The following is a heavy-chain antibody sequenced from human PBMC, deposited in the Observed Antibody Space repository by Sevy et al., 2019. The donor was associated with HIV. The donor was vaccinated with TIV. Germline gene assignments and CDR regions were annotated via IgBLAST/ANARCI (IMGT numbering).Heavy chain of an antibody. Sequence: GGSLRLSCAASGFTFSSYAMHWVRQAPGKGLEWVAVISYDGSNKYYADSVKGRFTISRDNSKNTLYLQMNSLRAEDTAVYYCTTNRGQRVRVEITPTGRGAFDIWGQRTMVTVSS. V-gene: IGHV3-30-3*01. CDR3: TTNRGQRVRVEITPTGRGAFDI. J-gene: IGHJ3*02. D-gene: IGHD1-1*01. CDR2: ISYDGSNK. CDR1: GFTFSSYA.